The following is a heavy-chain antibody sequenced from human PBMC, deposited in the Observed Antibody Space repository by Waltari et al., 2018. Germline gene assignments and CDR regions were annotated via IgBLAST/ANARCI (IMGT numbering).Heavy chain of an antibody. CDR3: ARGLGYCSGGSCYSGHY. CDR1: GGTFSSYA. V-gene: IGHV1-69*05. Sequence: QVQLVQSGAEVKKPGSSVKVSCKASGGTFSSYAISWVRQAPGQGLEWMGGIIPIFGTANYAQKFQGRVTITTDESTSTAYMELSSLRSEDTAVYYCARGLGYCSGGSCYSGHYWGQGTLVTVSS. J-gene: IGHJ4*02. CDR2: IIPIFGTA. D-gene: IGHD2-15*01.